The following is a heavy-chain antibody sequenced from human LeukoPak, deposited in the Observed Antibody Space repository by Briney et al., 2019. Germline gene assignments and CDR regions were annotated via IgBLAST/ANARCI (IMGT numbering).Heavy chain of an antibody. D-gene: IGHD6-13*01. CDR3: AGGPNFEQLVS. J-gene: IGHJ5*01. Sequence: SETLSLTCTVSGGSISSYYWSWIRQPPGKGLEWIGYIYYSGSTNYNPSLKSRVTISVDTSKNQFSLKVNSVTAADTAMYFCAGGPNFEQLVSWGQGTLVTVSS. CDR1: GGSISSYY. V-gene: IGHV4-59*08. CDR2: IYYSGST.